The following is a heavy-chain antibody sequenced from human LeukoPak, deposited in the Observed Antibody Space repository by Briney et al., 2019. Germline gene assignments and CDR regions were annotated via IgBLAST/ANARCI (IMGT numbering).Heavy chain of an antibody. Sequence: GGSPRLSCAASGFTFSSYAMSWVRQAPGKGLEWVSAISGSGGSTSYADSVKGRFTISRDNAKNSLILQMNSLRVEDTALYYCAKLGGAFDIWGQGTMVIVSS. CDR1: GFTFSSYA. J-gene: IGHJ3*02. D-gene: IGHD3-16*01. V-gene: IGHV3-23*01. CDR2: ISGSGGST. CDR3: AKLGGAFDI.